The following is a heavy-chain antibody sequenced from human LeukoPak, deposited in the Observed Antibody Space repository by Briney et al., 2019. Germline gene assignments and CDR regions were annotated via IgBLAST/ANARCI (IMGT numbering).Heavy chain of an antibody. CDR2: IHSGGST. Sequence: GGSLRLSCAVSGLTVSNNYMSWVRQAPGKGLEWVSVIHSGGSTYYADSVKGRFTISRDNSKNTVYLQMNSLRDEDTAVYYCARNVGYWGQGTLVTVSS. D-gene: IGHD1-26*01. V-gene: IGHV3-53*01. J-gene: IGHJ4*02. CDR3: ARNVGY. CDR1: GLTVSNNY.